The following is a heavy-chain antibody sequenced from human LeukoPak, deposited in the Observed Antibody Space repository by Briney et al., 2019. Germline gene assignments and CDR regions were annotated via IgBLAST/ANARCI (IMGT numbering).Heavy chain of an antibody. CDR1: GVTFSRYG. V-gene: IGHV3-30*02. Sequence: GGSLRLSCAASGVTFSRYGMHWVRQAPGEGLEWVSFIRYDGSDKYYVDSVKGRFTISRDNSKNTLYLQLNSLRVEDTAVYYCATEGFDPWGQGTLVTVSS. J-gene: IGHJ5*02. CDR3: ATEGFDP. CDR2: IRYDGSDK.